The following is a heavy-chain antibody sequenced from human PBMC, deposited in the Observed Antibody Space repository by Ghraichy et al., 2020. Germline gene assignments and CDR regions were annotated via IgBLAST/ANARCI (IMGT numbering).Heavy chain of an antibody. V-gene: IGHV3-48*02. CDR2: ITSSSRTI. CDR3: ARCSMVVKFYYYDGMDD. CDR1: GFTFSSYS. J-gene: IGHJ6*04. Sequence: GESLNISCVGSGFTFSSYSMNWVRQSPGKGLEWVSYITSSSRTIFYADSVKGRFTLSRDNAQNSLYLQMNSLRDEDTAVYYCARCSMVVKFYYYDGMDDWATGTRVTVSS. D-gene: IGHD4/OR15-4a*01.